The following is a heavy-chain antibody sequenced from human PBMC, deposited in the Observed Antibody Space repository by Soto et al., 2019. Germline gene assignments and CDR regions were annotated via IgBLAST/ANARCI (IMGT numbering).Heavy chain of an antibody. Sequence: SETLSLTCAVYGGSFSGYYWSLIRQPPGKGLEWIGGINHSGSTNYNPSLKIRVTISVDTSKNQFSLKLSSVTAADTAVYYCARHPQYSSSSYFEYWGQGTLVTVSS. CDR2: INHSGST. V-gene: IGHV4-34*01. CDR3: ARHPQYSSSSYFEY. J-gene: IGHJ4*02. CDR1: GGSFSGYY. D-gene: IGHD6-6*01.